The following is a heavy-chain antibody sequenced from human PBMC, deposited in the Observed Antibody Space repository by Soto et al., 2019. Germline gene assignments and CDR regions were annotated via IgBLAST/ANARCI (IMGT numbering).Heavy chain of an antibody. J-gene: IGHJ4*02. Sequence: EVQLLESGGGLVQPGGYLRLSCAASGFTFSNYAMTWVRQAPGKGLEWVSVITGSGGGTYFVDSVKGRFTISRDNSKNTVYLPMNSLRAEDTAVYYCAKRPLTAAGFDYWGQGTLVTVSS. CDR3: AKRPLTAAGFDY. V-gene: IGHV3-23*01. CDR1: GFTFSNYA. CDR2: ITGSGGGT. D-gene: IGHD6-13*01.